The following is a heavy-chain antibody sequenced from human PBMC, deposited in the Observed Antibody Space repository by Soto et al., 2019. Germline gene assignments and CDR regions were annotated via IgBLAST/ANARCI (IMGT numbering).Heavy chain of an antibody. V-gene: IGHV1-18*01. CDR2: ISAYNGNT. CDR3: ARINSPPGYCSGGSCYGYDY. J-gene: IGHJ4*02. Sequence: ASVKVSCKASGYTFTSYGISWVRQAPGQGLEWMGWISAYNGNTNYAQKLQGRVTMTTDTSTSTAYMELRSLRSDDTAVYYCARINSPPGYCSGGSCYGYDYWGQGTLVTVSS. CDR1: GYTFTSYG. D-gene: IGHD2-15*01.